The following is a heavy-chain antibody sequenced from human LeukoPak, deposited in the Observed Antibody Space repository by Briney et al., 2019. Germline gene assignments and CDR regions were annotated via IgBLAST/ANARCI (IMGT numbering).Heavy chain of an antibody. CDR1: GFTFSSYS. D-gene: IGHD5-18*01. J-gene: IGHJ4*02. V-gene: IGHV3-21*01. CDR3: ARGGRGYSYGHDY. CDR2: ISSSSSYI. Sequence: GGSLRLSCAASGFTFSSYSMNWVRQAPGKGPEWVSSISSSSSYIYYADSVKGRFTISRDNAKNSLYLQMNSLRAEDTAVYYCARGGRGYSYGHDYWGQGTLVTVSS.